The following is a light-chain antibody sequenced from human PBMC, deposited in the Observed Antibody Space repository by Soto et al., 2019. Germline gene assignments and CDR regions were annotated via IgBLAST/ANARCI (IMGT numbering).Light chain of an antibody. CDR3: CSSAPESTYV. V-gene: IGLV2-23*01. J-gene: IGLJ1*01. Sequence: ALAQPASVSGSPGQSITISCTGTDSDVGAYDSVSWYRQHPHKAPQLIIYKGTQRPSGVSNRISGATSGNAASLTISGLQADDEADYFCCSSAPESTYVFGTGTKVTVL. CDR2: KGT. CDR1: DSDVGAYDS.